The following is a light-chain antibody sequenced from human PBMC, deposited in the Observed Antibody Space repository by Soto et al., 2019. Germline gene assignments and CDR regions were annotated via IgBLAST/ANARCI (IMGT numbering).Light chain of an antibody. CDR3: SSYAGRSTWV. V-gene: IGLV2-23*01. Sequence: QSALTQPASVSGSLGQSITISCSGISVEGGNYNFVSWYQQHPGKAPKLMIYEGSKRPSGVFNRFSGSKSGNTASLTISGLQAEDEADYYCSSYAGRSTWVFGGGTKLTVL. CDR1: SVEGGNYNF. CDR2: EGS. J-gene: IGLJ3*02.